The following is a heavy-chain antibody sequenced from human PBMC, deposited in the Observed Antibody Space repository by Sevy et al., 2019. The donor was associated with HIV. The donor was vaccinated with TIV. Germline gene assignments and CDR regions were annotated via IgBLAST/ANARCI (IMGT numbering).Heavy chain of an antibody. Sequence: ASVKVSCKASGYTFTGYYMHWVRQAPGQGLEWMGRINPNSGGTNYAQKFQGRVTMTRDTSISTAYMELSRLRSDDTAVYYCARDRPRPYSSSYGSYYYYYGMDVWGQGTTVTVSS. CDR3: ARDRPRPYSSSYGSYYYYYGMDV. CDR1: GYTFTGYY. CDR2: INPNSGGT. J-gene: IGHJ6*02. D-gene: IGHD6-6*01. V-gene: IGHV1-2*06.